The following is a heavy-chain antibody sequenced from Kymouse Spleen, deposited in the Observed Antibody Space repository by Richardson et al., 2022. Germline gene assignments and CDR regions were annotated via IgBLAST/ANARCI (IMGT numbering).Heavy chain of an antibody. CDR1: GGSVSSGSYY. Sequence: QVQLQESGPGLVKPSETLSLTCTVSGGSVSSGSYYWSWIRQPPGKGLEWIGYIYYSGSTNYNPSLKSRVTISVDTSKNQFSLKLSSVTAADTAVYYCARDRSGSYYFDYWGQGTLVTVSS. D-gene: IGHD1-26*01. CDR2: IYYSGST. J-gene: IGHJ4*02. V-gene: IGHV4-61*01. CDR3: ARDRSGSYYFDY.